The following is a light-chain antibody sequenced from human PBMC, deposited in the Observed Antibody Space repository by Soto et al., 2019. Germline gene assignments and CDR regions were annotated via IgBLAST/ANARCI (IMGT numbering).Light chain of an antibody. CDR3: QKYNSAPYT. J-gene: IGKJ2*01. CDR1: QGISNY. V-gene: IGKV1-27*01. Sequence: DIQMTQSPSSLSASVGDRVNITCRASQGISNYLAWYQLKPGKVPKLLIYAASTLQSGVPSRFSGSGSGTDFTLTISCLQPEDVATYFCQKYNSAPYTFGQGTKLEIK. CDR2: AAS.